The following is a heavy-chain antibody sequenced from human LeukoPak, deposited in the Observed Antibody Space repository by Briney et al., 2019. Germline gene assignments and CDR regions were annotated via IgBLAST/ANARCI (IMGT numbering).Heavy chain of an antibody. J-gene: IGHJ5*02. V-gene: IGHV3-21*01. D-gene: IGHD5/OR15-5a*01. CDR2: ITTSSSYV. CDR1: GFSFSNYN. Sequence: GGSLRLSCTASGFSFSNYNINWVRQAPGKGLEWVSSITTSSSYVFYGNSVKGRFTISRDNAENSVYLQMNSLGVEDTAVYYCAGLDNWFDPWGQGTLVTVSS. CDR3: AGLDNWFDP.